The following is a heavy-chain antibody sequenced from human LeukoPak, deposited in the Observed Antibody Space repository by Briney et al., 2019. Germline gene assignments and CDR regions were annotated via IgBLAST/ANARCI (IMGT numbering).Heavy chain of an antibody. D-gene: IGHD4-17*01. V-gene: IGHV1-46*01. CDR1: GYTFTGYY. Sequence: ASVKVSCKASGYTFTGYYMHWVRQAPGQGLEWMGIINPSGGSTSYAQKFQGRVTMTRDTSTSTVYMELSSLRSEDTAVYCCARDRHGDYGDYYYYMDVWGKGTTVTISS. CDR3: ARDRHGDYGDYYYYMDV. CDR2: INPSGGST. J-gene: IGHJ6*03.